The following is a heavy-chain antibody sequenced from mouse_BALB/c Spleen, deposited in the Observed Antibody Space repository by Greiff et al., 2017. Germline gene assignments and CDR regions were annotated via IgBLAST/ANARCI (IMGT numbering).Heavy chain of an antibody. CDR1: GFNIKDTY. Sequence: VQLKESGAELVKPGASVKLSCTASGFNIKDTYMHWVKQRPEQGLEWIGRIDPANGNTKYDPKFQGKATITADTSSNTAYLQLSSLTSEDTAVYYCARQLGHGAMDYWGQGTSVTVSS. CDR3: ARQLGHGAMDY. J-gene: IGHJ4*01. CDR2: IDPANGNT. D-gene: IGHD3-1*01. V-gene: IGHV14-3*02.